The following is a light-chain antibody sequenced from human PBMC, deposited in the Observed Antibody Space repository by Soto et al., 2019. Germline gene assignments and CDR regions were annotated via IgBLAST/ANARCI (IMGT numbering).Light chain of an antibody. CDR2: LGS. Sequence: DIVMTQSPLSLPVTPGEPASISCRSSQSLLHSNGYNYLDWYLQKPGQSPQXLIYLGSNRASGVPDRFSVSGSGTDFTLQISRVEAEDFGVYDCMQPLQSWTFGQGTKVDIK. CDR1: QSLLHSNGYNY. J-gene: IGKJ1*01. CDR3: MQPLQSWT. V-gene: IGKV2-28*01.